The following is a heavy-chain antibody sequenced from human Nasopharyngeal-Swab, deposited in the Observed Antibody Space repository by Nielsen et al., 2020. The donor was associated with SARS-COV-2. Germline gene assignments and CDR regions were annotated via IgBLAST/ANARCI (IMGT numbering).Heavy chain of an antibody. Sequence: SETLSLTCTVSGGSISNYYWSWIRQPPGKRLEWIGYNYNSGRTTDYNPSLKSRVTISLDTSKNQFSLKLSSVTAADTAVYYCARGGDGGLAHFDYWGQGNLVTVSS. D-gene: IGHD2-21*01. CDR3: ARGGDGGLAHFDY. CDR1: GGSISNYY. CDR2: NYNSGRTT. V-gene: IGHV4-59*01. J-gene: IGHJ4*02.